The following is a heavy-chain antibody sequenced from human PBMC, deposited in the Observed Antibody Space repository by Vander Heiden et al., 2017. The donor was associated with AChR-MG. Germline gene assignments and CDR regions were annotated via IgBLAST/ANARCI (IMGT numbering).Heavy chain of an antibody. J-gene: IGHJ3*02. CDR3: VFSYFSDNDDYSGGVGSDI. D-gene: IGHD2-21*01. CDR2: LTSTGIFT. Sequence: EAQLVESGGDLVQPGGSLRLSCAAPGFPFSPHALNWVRPAPGEGLEWVSTLTSTGIFTYYSDSVEGRFSISRDNSGNTVFLHMNSLRAEDTAIYYCVFSYFSDNDDYSGGVGSDIWGQGTTVTV. CDR1: GFPFSPHA. V-gene: IGHV3-23*04.